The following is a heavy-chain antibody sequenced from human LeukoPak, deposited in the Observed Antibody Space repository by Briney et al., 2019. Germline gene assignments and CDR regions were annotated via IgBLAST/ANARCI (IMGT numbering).Heavy chain of an antibody. Sequence: GGSLRLSCGASGFTFSRYAMSWVRQAPGKGLQWVSEIGGSGGAIYYADSVKGRFTISRDNAKNSLYLQMNSLRAEDTAVYYCARALWFGETFPAYWGQGTLVTVSS. CDR3: ARALWFGETFPAY. D-gene: IGHD3-10*01. CDR1: GFTFSRYA. CDR2: IGGSGGAI. J-gene: IGHJ4*02. V-gene: IGHV3-23*01.